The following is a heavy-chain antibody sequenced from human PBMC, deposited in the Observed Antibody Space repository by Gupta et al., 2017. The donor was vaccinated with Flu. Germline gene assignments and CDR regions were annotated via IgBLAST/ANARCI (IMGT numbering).Heavy chain of an antibody. J-gene: IGHJ4*02. CDR1: GFTLSYYE. CDR2: ISRTGFS. Sequence: EVLLVESGGGLVQPGGSLRLSSAASGFTLSYYEFSWVRVAPGKGLEWVSYISRTGFSYHTDSVRGRFTISRDDSKNSVSLQMSNLRADDTALYYCARGHWDSWGQGTLVTVSS. V-gene: IGHV3-48*03. CDR3: ARGHWDS.